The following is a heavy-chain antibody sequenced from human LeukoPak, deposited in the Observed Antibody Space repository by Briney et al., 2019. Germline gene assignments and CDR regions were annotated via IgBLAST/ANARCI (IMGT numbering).Heavy chain of an antibody. CDR2: ISSSSTI. V-gene: IGHV3-48*04. CDR1: GFTFSSYS. J-gene: IGHJ6*02. D-gene: IGHD6-13*01. Sequence: GGSLRLSCAASGFTFSSYSMNWVRQAPGKGLEWVSYISSSSTIYYADSVKGRFTISRDNAKNSLYLQMNSLRAEDTAVYYCARGPGYSSSWYGGNYYYGMDVWGQGTTVTVSS. CDR3: ARGPGYSSSWYGGNYYYGMDV.